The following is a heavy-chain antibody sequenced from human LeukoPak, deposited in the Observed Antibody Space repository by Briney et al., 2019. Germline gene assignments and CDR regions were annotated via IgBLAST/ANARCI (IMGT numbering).Heavy chain of an antibody. V-gene: IGHV3-30-3*01. CDR2: ISYDGSNK. CDR1: GFTFSSYA. Sequence: GRSLRLSCAASGFTFSSYAMHWVRQAPGKGLEWVAVISYDGSNKYYADSVKGRFTISRDNSKNTLYLQMNSLRAEDTAVYYCARSVYWGQGTLVTVSS. CDR3: ARSVY. J-gene: IGHJ4*02.